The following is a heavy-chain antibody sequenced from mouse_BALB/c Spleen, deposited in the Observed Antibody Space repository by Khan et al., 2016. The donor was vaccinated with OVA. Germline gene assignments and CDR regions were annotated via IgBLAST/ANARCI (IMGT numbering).Heavy chain of an antibody. D-gene: IGHD2-10*01. CDR1: GFSLTNYG. CDR3: ARQPYYHYYIMDY. Sequence: VQLVESGPGLVAPSQSLSITCTISGFSLTNYGMHWIRQPPGRGLEWLVVIWSDGSTTFNSSLKSRLSITNDNSKSQVFLKMNSLQTDDTAMYFCARQPYYHYYIMDYWGQGTSVTVSS. V-gene: IGHV2-6-1*01. J-gene: IGHJ4*01. CDR2: IWSDGST.